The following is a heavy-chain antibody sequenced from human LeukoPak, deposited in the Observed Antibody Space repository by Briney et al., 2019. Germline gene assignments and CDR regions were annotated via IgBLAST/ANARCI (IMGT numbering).Heavy chain of an antibody. CDR1: GFTFSSYA. J-gene: IGHJ4*02. D-gene: IGHD3-10*01. Sequence: GGSLRLSCTAPGFTFSSYAIHWIRQAPGKGLEWVALVWHDGSNRYYADSVKGRFTISRDNSKNTLYLQMNSLRAEDTAVYYCARVHGSGSYFSAGYWGQGTLVTVSS. CDR3: ARVHGSGSYFSAGY. V-gene: IGHV3-30*02. CDR2: VWHDGSNR.